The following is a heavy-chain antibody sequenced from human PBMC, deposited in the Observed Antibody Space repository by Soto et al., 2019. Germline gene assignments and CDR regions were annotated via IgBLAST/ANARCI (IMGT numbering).Heavy chain of an antibody. CDR1: GGSIRSPNFS. Sequence: TLSLTCTVIGGSIRSPNFSWSWIRQHPGKGPEWIGNIYYNGTTTYSPSLESRLTISLDPSKNQFSLHLNSVTPEDTAVYYCARLIGNSWLEFWGQGTLVTVSS. CDR3: ARLIGNSWLEF. CDR2: IYYNGTT. V-gene: IGHV4-31*03. J-gene: IGHJ4*02. D-gene: IGHD3-22*01.